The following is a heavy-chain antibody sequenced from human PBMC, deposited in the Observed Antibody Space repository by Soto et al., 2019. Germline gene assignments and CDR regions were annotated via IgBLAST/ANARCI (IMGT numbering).Heavy chain of an antibody. Sequence: PGGSLRLSCAASGFTFSNAWMNWVRQAPGKGLEWVGRIKSKTDGGTTDYAAPVKGRFTISRDDSKNTLYLQMNSLKTEDTAVYYCTTDFVVTTEAFDIWGQGTMVTVSS. V-gene: IGHV3-15*07. CDR2: IKSKTDGGTT. CDR3: TTDFVVTTEAFDI. J-gene: IGHJ3*02. D-gene: IGHD2-21*02. CDR1: GFTFSNAW.